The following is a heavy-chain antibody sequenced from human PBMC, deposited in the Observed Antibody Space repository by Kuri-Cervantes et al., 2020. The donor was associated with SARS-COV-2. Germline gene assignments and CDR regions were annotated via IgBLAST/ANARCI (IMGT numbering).Heavy chain of an antibody. CDR1: GYSISSGYY. V-gene: IGHV4-38-2*02. Sequence: GSLRLSCTVSGYSISSGYYWGWIRQPPGKGLEWIGSIYHSGSTYYNPSLKSRVTISVDTYKNQFSLKLSSVTAADTDVYYCGGEDAVPAARPDYWGQGTLVTDSS. CDR3: GGEDAVPAARPDY. D-gene: IGHD2-2*01. J-gene: IGHJ4*02. CDR2: IYHSGST.